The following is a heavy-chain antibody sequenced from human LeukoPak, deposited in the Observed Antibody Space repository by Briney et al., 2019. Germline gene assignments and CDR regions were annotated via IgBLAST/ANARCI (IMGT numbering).Heavy chain of an antibody. J-gene: IGHJ5*02. Sequence: GGSLRLSCAASGFTFSSFDMSWVRQAPGKGLEWVSGISGSGDSTYYADSVKGRFTISRDNSKNTLFLQMNSLRAEDTALYYCAKGTTHYVDFDPWGQGTLVTVSS. CDR1: GFTFSSFD. D-gene: IGHD4-17*01. V-gene: IGHV3-23*01. CDR2: ISGSGDST. CDR3: AKGTTHYVDFDP.